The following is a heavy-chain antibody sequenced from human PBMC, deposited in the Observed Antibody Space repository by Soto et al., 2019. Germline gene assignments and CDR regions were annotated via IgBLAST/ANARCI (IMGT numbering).Heavy chain of an antibody. V-gene: IGHV5-51*01. CDR3: ARLDNFGSGSYLDY. Sequence: SLKISCKASGYKFTDYWIGWVRQMPGKGLEWMGLIYAGDSDTRYTPSFQGQVTISVDKSTSTAYLQWSSLKASDTAMYYCARLDNFGSGSYLDYWGQGSLVTVSS. CDR2: IYAGDSDT. CDR1: GYKFTDYW. D-gene: IGHD3-10*01. J-gene: IGHJ4*02.